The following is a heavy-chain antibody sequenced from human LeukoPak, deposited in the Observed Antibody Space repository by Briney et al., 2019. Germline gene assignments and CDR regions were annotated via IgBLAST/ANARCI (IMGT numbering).Heavy chain of an antibody. Sequence: GGSLRLSCAASGFTFSSYAMSWVRQAPGKGLEWVSAISGSGGGTYYADSVKGRFTISRDNAKNSLYLQMNSLRAEDTAVYYCARRSGDRPTDYWGQGTLVTVSS. V-gene: IGHV3-23*01. CDR2: ISGSGGGT. D-gene: IGHD3-10*01. J-gene: IGHJ4*02. CDR1: GFTFSSYA. CDR3: ARRSGDRPTDY.